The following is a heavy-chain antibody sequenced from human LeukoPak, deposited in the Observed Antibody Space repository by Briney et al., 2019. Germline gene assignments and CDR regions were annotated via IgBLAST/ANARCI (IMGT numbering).Heavy chain of an antibody. D-gene: IGHD2-21*02. J-gene: IGHJ4*02. CDR2: VYYYTGST. CDR1: GGSISKSDY. CDR3: ASSSPCGGDCYYNFDY. V-gene: IGHV4-39*07. Sequence: SETLSLTCSVSGGSISKSDYWAWIRQSPGKGLEWIGSVYYYTGSTYPNPSLRSRVTISVDMAKNHFSLNLKSVTAADTAVYYCASSSPCGGDCYYNFDYWGQGTLVTVSS.